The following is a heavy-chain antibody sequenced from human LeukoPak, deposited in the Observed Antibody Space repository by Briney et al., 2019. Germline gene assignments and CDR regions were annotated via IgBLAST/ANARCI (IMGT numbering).Heavy chain of an antibody. J-gene: IGHJ4*02. Sequence: SETLSLTCAVSGGSISSSNWWSWVRQPPGKGLEWIGEIYHSGSTNYNPSLKSRVTISVDKSKNQFSLKLSSVTAADTAVYYCARGAIRDFWSGYPDNDFDYWGQGTLVTVSS. CDR2: IYHSGST. CDR1: GGSISSSNW. CDR3: ARGAIRDFWSGYPDNDFDY. V-gene: IGHV4-4*02. D-gene: IGHD3-3*01.